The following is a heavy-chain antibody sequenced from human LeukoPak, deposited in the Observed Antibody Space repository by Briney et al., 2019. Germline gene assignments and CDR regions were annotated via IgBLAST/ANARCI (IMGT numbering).Heavy chain of an antibody. CDR1: GFTFSSYG. V-gene: IGHV3-30*18. CDR3: AKDGGSYLNWIDP. J-gene: IGHJ5*02. CDR2: ISYDGSSK. Sequence: PGRPLRLSCTASGFTFSSYGILWVRQAPGEGLEWVAVISYDGSSKYYADSVKGRFTISRDNSKNTLHLQMNSLRAEDTAVYYCAKDGGSYLNWIDPWGQGTLVTVSS. D-gene: IGHD1-26*01.